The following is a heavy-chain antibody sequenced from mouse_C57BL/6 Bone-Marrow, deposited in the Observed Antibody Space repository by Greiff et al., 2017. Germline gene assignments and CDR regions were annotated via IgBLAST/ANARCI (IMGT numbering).Heavy chain of an antibody. Sequence: EVHLVESGGDLVKPGGSLKLSCAASGFTFSSYGMSWVRQTPDKRLEWVATISSGGSYTYYPDSVKGRFTISRDNAKNTLYLQMSSLRSEDTALYYCARHSYYYAMDYWGQGTSVTVSS. CDR1: GFTFSSYG. CDR2: ISSGGSYT. CDR3: ARHSYYYAMDY. J-gene: IGHJ4*01. V-gene: IGHV5-6*01.